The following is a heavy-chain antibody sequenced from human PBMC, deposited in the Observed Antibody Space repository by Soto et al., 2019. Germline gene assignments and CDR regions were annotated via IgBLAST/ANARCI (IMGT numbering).Heavy chain of an antibody. V-gene: IGHV1-8*01. Sequence: QAHLEQSGAEVKRPGASVKVSCKASGYTFSDFDINWLRQASGQGPEWMGWMNAKSGDTFFAQRFQGKLNMTWDTSLSTAYMEVGSLTSDDTAMYYCARGNHFNYAGFDVWGQGTTVAVSS. J-gene: IGHJ6*02. CDR3: ARGNHFNYAGFDV. CDR1: GYTFSDFD. CDR2: MNAKSGDT. D-gene: IGHD3-16*01.